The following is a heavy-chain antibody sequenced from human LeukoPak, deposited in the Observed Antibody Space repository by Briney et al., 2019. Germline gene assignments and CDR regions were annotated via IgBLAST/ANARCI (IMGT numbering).Heavy chain of an antibody. CDR1: GGSFSGYY. V-gene: IGHV4-34*01. Sequence: SETLSLTCAVYGGSFSGYYWSWIRQPPGKGLEWIGEINHSGSTNYNPSLKSRVTISVDTSKNQFSLKLSSVTAADTALYYCASRICSGGSCPLDYWGQGTLVTVSS. CDR3: ASRICSGGSCPLDY. CDR2: INHSGST. J-gene: IGHJ4*02. D-gene: IGHD2-15*01.